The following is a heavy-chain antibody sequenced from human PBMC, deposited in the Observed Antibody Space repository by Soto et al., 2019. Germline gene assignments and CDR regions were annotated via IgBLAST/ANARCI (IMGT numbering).Heavy chain of an antibody. V-gene: IGHV4-59*08. J-gene: IGHJ6*03. D-gene: IGHD4-17*01. CDR1: GDSISSYY. CDR2: IYYSGST. Sequence: PSGTLSLTCAVSGDSISSYYWSWFRQPPGKGLEWIGYIYYSGSTNYNPSLKSRVTISVDTSKNQFSLKLSSVTAADTAVYYCARLTRYYYYMDVWGKGTTVTVSS. CDR3: ARLTRYYYYMDV.